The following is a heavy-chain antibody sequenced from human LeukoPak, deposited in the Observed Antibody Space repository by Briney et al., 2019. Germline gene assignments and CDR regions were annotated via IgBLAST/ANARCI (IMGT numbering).Heavy chain of an antibody. J-gene: IGHJ4*02. V-gene: IGHV3-15*01. CDR1: GFTFNNAW. D-gene: IGHD3-22*01. Sequence: GGSLRLSCAASGFTFNNAWMNWVRQAPGKGLEWLGRIKSKTDGGTTDYAAPVKGRFTISRDDSKTTLYLQMNSLETEDTAVYYCTTERYSYYYDSSGYYFWGQGTLVTVSS. CDR3: TTERYSYYYDSSGYYF. CDR2: IKSKTDGGTT.